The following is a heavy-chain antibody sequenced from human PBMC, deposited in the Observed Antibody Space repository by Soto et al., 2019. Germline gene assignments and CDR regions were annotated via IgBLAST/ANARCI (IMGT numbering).Heavy chain of an antibody. CDR1: IYSFPNYW. CDR2: IYPDDSDV. Sequence: GESLKISCEASIYSFPNYWIGWVRQVPGKGLEWMGIIYPDDSDVRYSPSFQGQVTISADKSISTTHLQWSSLKASDTAMYFCARRACSSLSCVGLMTTVSTEAFDIWGQGTMVTVSS. J-gene: IGHJ3*02. D-gene: IGHD4-17*01. CDR3: ARRACSSLSCVGLMTTVSTEAFDI. V-gene: IGHV5-51*01.